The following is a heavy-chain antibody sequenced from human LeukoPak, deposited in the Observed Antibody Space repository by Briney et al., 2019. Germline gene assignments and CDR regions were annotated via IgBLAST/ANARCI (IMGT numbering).Heavy chain of an antibody. CDR3: ARWAEDIVLMVYAIPYGMDV. CDR1: GFTFSSYW. CDR2: INSEGSST. J-gene: IGHJ6*02. Sequence: PGGSLRLSCAASGFTFSSYWMHWVRQAPGKRLVWVSRINSEGSSTSYADSVKGRFTISRDNAKNTLYLQMNSLRAEDTAVYYCARWAEDIVLMVYAIPYGMDVWGQGTTVTVSS. V-gene: IGHV3-74*01. D-gene: IGHD2-8*01.